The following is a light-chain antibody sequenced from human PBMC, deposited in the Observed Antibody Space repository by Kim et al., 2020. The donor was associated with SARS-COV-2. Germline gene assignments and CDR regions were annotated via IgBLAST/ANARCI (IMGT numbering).Light chain of an antibody. V-gene: IGLV2-11*01. CDR2: DVS. J-gene: IGLJ1*01. CDR1: SSDVGGYNH. CDR3: CSFAGPDIYI. Sequence: QSVLTQPRSVSGSPGQSVTISCTGTSSDVGGYNHVSWYQKHPGKAPKLIISDVSERPSGVPDRFSACKSGNTASLTISGLQVEDEGDYYCCSFAGPDIYIFGSGTEVTV.